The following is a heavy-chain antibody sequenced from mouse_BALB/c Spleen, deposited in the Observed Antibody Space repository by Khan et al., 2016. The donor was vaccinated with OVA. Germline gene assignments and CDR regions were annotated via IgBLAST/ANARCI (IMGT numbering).Heavy chain of an antibody. V-gene: IGHV3-2*02. J-gene: IGHJ1*01. D-gene: IGHD1-1*02. CDR2: IRNSGNT. CDR1: GSSIPSDYA. CDR3: ARGGNWYFGV. Sequence: VQLKESGPGLVKPSQSLALTCTVSGSSIPSDYAWNWIRQFPGSKLEWMGYIRNSGNTSYNPSLKSRITITRDTSKNHFFLQLNSVTTEDTATYYCARGGNWYFGVWGAGTTVTVAS.